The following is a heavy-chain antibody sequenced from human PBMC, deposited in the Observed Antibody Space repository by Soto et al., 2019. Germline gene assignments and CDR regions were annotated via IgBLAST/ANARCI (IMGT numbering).Heavy chain of an antibody. V-gene: IGHV4-4*02. CDR1: GGSISSSNW. J-gene: IGHJ5*02. Sequence: LSLTCAVSGGSISSSNWWSWVRQPPGKGLEWIGEIYHSGSTNYNPSLKSRVTISVDKSKNQFSLKLSSVTVADTAVYYCARASCFSDFGVVIRGSNWFDPWGQGTLVTVSS. D-gene: IGHD3-3*01. CDR2: IYHSGST. CDR3: ARASCFSDFGVVIRGSNWFDP.